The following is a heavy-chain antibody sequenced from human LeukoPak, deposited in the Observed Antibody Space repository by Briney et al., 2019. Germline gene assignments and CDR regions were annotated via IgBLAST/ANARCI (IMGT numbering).Heavy chain of an antibody. Sequence: GGSLRLSCAASGFTFSSYGMHRVRQAPGKGLEWVAVISYDGSNKYYADSVKGRFTISRDNSKNTLYLQMNSLRAEDTAVYYCARFGSDIAAAGTDDAFDIWGQGTMVTVSS. J-gene: IGHJ3*02. CDR3: ARFGSDIAAAGTDDAFDI. V-gene: IGHV3-30*03. CDR1: GFTFSSYG. CDR2: ISYDGSNK. D-gene: IGHD6-13*01.